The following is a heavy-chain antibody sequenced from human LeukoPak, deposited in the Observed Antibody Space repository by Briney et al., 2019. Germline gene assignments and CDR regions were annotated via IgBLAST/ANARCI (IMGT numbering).Heavy chain of an antibody. CDR2: ISSSSSYI. Sequence: GGSLRLSCAASGFTLSRYWMHWVRQAPGKGLEWVSSISSSSSYIYYADSVKGRFTISRDNAKNSLYLQMNSLRAEDTAVYYCARGRSGGDADYWGQGTLVTVSS. D-gene: IGHD2-21*02. CDR1: GFTLSRYW. V-gene: IGHV3-21*01. J-gene: IGHJ4*02. CDR3: ARGRSGGDADY.